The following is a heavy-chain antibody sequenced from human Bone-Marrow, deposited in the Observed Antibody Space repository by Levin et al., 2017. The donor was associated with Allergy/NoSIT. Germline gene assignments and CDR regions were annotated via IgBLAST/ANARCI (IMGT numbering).Heavy chain of an antibody. V-gene: IGHV4-34*01. D-gene: IGHD6-19*01. J-gene: IGHJ4*02. CDR1: GGSFSGYY. CDR3: ARRPGSSGWYDY. Sequence: PSETLSLTCAVYGGSFSGYYWSWIRQPPGKGLEWIGEINHSGSTNYNPSLKSRVTISVDTSKNQFSLKLSSVTAADTAVYYCARRPGSSGWYDYWGQGTLVTVSS. CDR2: INHSGST.